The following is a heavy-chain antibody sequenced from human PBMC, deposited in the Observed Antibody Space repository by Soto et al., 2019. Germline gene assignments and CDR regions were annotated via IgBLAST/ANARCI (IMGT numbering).Heavy chain of an antibody. CDR3: ARDRYSGYDYYYFGMDV. V-gene: IGHV3-53*01. CDR1: GFTVSSNY. J-gene: IGHJ6*02. CDR2: IYSGGST. D-gene: IGHD5-12*01. Sequence: GGSLRLSCAASGFTVSSNYMSWVRQAPGKGLEWVSVIYSGGSTYYADSVKGRFTISRDNSKNTLYLQMNSVRAEDTAVYYCARDRYSGYDYYYFGMDVWGQGTTVTV.